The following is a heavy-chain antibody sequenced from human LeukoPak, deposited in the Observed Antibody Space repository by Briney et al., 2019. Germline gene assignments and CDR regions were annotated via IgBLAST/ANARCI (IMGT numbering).Heavy chain of an antibody. CDR3: ARELLIAAAVPSDY. CDR2: ISAYNGNT. J-gene: IGHJ4*02. V-gene: IGHV1-18*01. D-gene: IGHD6-13*01. CDR1: GYKFTSYG. Sequence: GESLKISCKGSGYKFTSYGISWVRQAPGQGLEWMGWISAYNGNTNYAQKLQGRVTMTTDTSTSTAYMELRSLRSDDTAVYYCARELLIAAAVPSDYWGQGTLVTVSS.